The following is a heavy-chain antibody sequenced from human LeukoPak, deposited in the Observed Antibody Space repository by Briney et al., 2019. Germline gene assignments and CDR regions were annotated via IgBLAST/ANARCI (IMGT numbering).Heavy chain of an antibody. Sequence: GGSLRLSCAASGFTFDDYGMSWVRQAPGKGLEWVSGINWNGGSTGYADSVKGRFTISRDNAKNSLYLQMSSLRAEDTALYYCARDSGSYFNSGGDYWGQGTLVTVSS. CDR1: GFTFDDYG. CDR2: INWNGGST. D-gene: IGHD1-26*01. J-gene: IGHJ4*02. V-gene: IGHV3-20*04. CDR3: ARDSGSYFNSGGDY.